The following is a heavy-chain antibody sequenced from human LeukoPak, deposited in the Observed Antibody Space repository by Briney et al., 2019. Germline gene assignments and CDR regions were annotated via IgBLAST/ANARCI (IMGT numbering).Heavy chain of an antibody. Sequence: PGGSLRLSCAASRFTFSNAWMSWVRRAPGNGPEWVGRIKSKPSGGTTDYAAPVKGRFAISREDSKNTLYLQMNSLRTEDTAVYYCTTEGYTYGYHSFDIWGQGTMVTVSS. D-gene: IGHD5-18*01. CDR2: IKSKPSGGTT. CDR1: RFTFSNAW. J-gene: IGHJ3*02. CDR3: TTEGYTYGYHSFDI. V-gene: IGHV3-15*01.